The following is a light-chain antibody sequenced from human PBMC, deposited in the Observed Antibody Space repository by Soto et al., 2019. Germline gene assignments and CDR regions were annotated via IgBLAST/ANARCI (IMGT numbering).Light chain of an antibody. Sequence: EIVLTQSPGTLSLSPGERATLSCRASQSVSSSYLAWYQQKPGQAPSLIIYGASDRATGIPDRFSGSGSGTDFTLTISRLEPEDFAVYYCQQYGSSPDTFGQGTKLEIK. V-gene: IGKV3-20*01. CDR1: QSVSSSY. CDR2: GAS. J-gene: IGKJ2*01. CDR3: QQYGSSPDT.